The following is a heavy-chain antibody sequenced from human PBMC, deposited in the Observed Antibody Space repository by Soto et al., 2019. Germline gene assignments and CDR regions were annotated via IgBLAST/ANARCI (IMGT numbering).Heavy chain of an antibody. V-gene: IGHV1-46*01. CDR2: INPSDGSK. CDR1: GYTFTRYY. Sequence: QVQLVHSGAEVQEPGASVRVSCKASGYTFTRYYIHWVRQAPGQVLAWRGIINPSDGSKKYAQKFQGTVTLTRDTSTRIVYMELNSLIYDDTAVYYCVKSIKGGGLTVLGADYWCQRTLLTVSS. D-gene: IGHD6-6*01. J-gene: IGHJ4*02. CDR3: VKSIKGGGLTVLGADY.